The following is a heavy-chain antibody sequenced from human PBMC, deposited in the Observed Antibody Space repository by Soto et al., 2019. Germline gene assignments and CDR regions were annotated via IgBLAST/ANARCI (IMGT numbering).Heavy chain of an antibody. V-gene: IGHV1-69*13. Sequence: ASVKLCCKDCRVAFSVDPSGCVRLAPGQGLEWMGGIIPIFGTANYAQKFQGRVTITADESTSTAYMELSSLRSEDTAVYYCATGYCSSTSCYWAYWGQGTLVTVSS. D-gene: IGHD2-2*01. CDR1: RVAFSVDP. CDR3: ATGYCSSTSCYWAY. J-gene: IGHJ4*02. CDR2: IIPIFGTA.